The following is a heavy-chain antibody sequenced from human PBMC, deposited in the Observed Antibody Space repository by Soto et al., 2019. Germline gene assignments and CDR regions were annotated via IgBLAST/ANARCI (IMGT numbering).Heavy chain of an antibody. CDR1: GFTVSSNY. D-gene: IGHD5-18*01. CDR2: IYSGGST. Sequence: GGSLRLSCAASGFTVSSNYMSWVRQAPGKGLEWVSVIYSGGSTYYADSVKGRFTISRDNSKNTLYLQMNSLRAEDTAVYYCARDSRGYSYGYVNYYYGMDVWGQGTKVTVYS. CDR3: ARDSRGYSYGYVNYYYGMDV. V-gene: IGHV3-53*01. J-gene: IGHJ6*02.